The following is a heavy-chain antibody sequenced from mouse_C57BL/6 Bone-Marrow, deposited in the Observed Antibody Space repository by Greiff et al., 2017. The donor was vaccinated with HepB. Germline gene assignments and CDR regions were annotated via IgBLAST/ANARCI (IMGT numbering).Heavy chain of an antibody. CDR3: ARHRDYDVYWYAMDY. D-gene: IGHD2-4*01. CDR2: IWSDGST. Sequence: QVQLKESGPGLVAPSQSLSITCTVSGFSLTSYGVHWVRQPPGKGLEWLVVIWSDGSTTYNSALKSRLSISKDNSKSQVFLKMNSLQTDDTAMYYCARHRDYDVYWYAMDYWGQGTSVTVSS. V-gene: IGHV2-6-1*01. CDR1: GFSLTSYG. J-gene: IGHJ4*01.